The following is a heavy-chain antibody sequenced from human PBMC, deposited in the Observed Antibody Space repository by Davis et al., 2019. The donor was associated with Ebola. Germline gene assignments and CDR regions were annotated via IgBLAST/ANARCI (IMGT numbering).Heavy chain of an antibody. Sequence: GESLKISCAASGFTFNNHWMHWVRQAPGKGLVWVSRINSDGSSTNYADSVKGRFTISRDNAKNTLNLQMNSLRAEDTAVYYCARDEGGIVGATTWGDRFDYWGQGTLVTVSS. CDR2: INSDGSST. D-gene: IGHD1-26*01. J-gene: IGHJ4*02. V-gene: IGHV3-74*01. CDR1: GFTFNNHW. CDR3: ARDEGGIVGATTWGDRFDY.